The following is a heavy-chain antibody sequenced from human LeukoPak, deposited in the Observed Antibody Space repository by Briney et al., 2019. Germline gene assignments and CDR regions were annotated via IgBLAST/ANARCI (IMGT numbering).Heavy chain of an antibody. Sequence: PGGSLRLSCAASGFTFSNYEMNWVRQAPGKGLEWVSYISSSSDTIYYADSVKGRFTISRDNAKNSLYLQMNSLRDEDTAVYFCARAVSGSPGYWGQGTLVTVSS. CDR2: ISSSSDTI. D-gene: IGHD6-19*01. CDR1: GFTFSNYE. CDR3: ARAVSGSPGY. J-gene: IGHJ4*02. V-gene: IGHV3-48*02.